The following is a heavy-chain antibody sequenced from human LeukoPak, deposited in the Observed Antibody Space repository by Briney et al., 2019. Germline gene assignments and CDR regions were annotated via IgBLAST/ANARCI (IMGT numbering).Heavy chain of an antibody. CDR3: ARGGTTFEH. J-gene: IGHJ4*02. V-gene: IGHV3-48*03. D-gene: IGHD1-1*01. CDR1: GFTFNSYE. Sequence: GGSLRLSCAVSGFTFNSYEMDWVRQAPGKGLEWVSYISGSGRTIYYADSVKGRFTIFRDNAKNSLYLQMNSLRAEDTAVFYCARGGTTFEHWGQGTLVTVSS. CDR2: ISGSGRTI.